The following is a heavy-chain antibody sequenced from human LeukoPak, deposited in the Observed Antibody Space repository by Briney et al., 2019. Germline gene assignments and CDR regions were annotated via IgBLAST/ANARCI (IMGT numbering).Heavy chain of an antibody. Sequence: PGGSLRLSCAASGLTFSSYWMHWVRQGPGKGLVWVSGINSDGRSTSYADSVKGRFTISRDNAENTLYLQMKSLRAEDTAVYYCVRRYCTGGSSYFDYWGQGILVTVSS. CDR2: INSDGRST. V-gene: IGHV3-74*01. CDR1: GLTFSSYW. J-gene: IGHJ4*02. D-gene: IGHD2-15*01. CDR3: VRRYCTGGSSYFDY.